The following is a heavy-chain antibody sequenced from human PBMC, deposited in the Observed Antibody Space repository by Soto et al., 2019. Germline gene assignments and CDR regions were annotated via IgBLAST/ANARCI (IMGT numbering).Heavy chain of an antibody. CDR1: GFSLSTSRMR. V-gene: IGHV2-70*04. D-gene: IGHD1-1*01. J-gene: IGHJ4*02. CDR2: IDWDDDK. CDR3: ARMGGNWRYYDY. Sequence: SGPTLVNPTQTLTLTCTFSGFSLSTSRMRVSWTRQPPGKALEWLARIDWDDDKFYNTSLKTRLTIFKDTSKNQVVLTMTNMDPVDTATYYCARMGGNWRYYDYWGQGILVTVSS.